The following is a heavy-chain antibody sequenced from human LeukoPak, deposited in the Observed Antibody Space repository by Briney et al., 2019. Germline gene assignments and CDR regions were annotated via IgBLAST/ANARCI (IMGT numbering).Heavy chain of an antibody. D-gene: IGHD3-9*01. CDR3: ARRGLRYFDWSTSKNWFDP. CDR1: GYTFAGYY. CDR2: INPNSGCT. Sequence: ASAKVSCKASGYTFAGYYMHWVRQAPGQGLEWMGWINPNSGCTSYAQKFQGRVTMTRDTYISTAYMELSSLRSEDTAVYYRARRGLRYFDWSTSKNWFDPWGQGTLVTVSS. V-gene: IGHV1-2*02. J-gene: IGHJ5*02.